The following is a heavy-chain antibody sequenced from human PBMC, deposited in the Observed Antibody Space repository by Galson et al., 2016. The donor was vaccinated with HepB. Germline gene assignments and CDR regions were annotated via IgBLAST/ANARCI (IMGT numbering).Heavy chain of an antibody. Sequence: TLSLTCTVSGGSIIGYYWSWIRQHPGKGLEWIGYIYHSGSTYYNPSLKSRVSISVDTSKNQFSLRLSSVTAADTAVYYCARDRSSGSGNFGYWGQGTLVTVSS. CDR2: IYHSGST. CDR1: GGSIIGYY. V-gene: IGHV4-31*03. J-gene: IGHJ4*02. D-gene: IGHD3-10*01. CDR3: ARDRSSGSGNFGY.